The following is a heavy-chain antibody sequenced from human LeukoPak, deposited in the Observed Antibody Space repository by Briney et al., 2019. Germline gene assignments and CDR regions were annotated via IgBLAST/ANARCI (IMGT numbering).Heavy chain of an antibody. CDR2: IYYSGST. CDR1: GGSISSYY. D-gene: IGHD6-19*01. V-gene: IGHV4-59*01. Sequence: ETLSLTCTVSGGSISSYYWSWIRQPPGKGLEWIGYIYYSGSTNYNPSLKSRVTISVDTSKNQFSLKLSSVTAADTAVYYCARADRYSSGWPFDYWGQGTLVTVSS. CDR3: ARADRYSSGWPFDY. J-gene: IGHJ4*02.